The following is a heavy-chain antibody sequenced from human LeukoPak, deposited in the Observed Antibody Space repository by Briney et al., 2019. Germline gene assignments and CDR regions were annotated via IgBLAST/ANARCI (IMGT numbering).Heavy chain of an antibody. CDR2: ITGSSTII. J-gene: IGHJ4*02. Sequence: GGSLRLSCAASGFSFSDHYMSWIRRAPGKGLEWLSYITGSSTIIKYADSVRGRFTISRDNAKNSVYLQINSLRADDTGVYYCARYHHYFDYWGQGTLVTVSS. CDR1: GFSFSDHY. V-gene: IGHV3-11*04. CDR3: ARYHHYFDY.